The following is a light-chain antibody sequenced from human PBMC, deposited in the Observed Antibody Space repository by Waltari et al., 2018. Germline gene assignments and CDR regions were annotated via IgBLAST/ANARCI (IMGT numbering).Light chain of an antibody. CDR2: KDT. Sequence: YDLAQPFSVSVSPGQTATITCSGDGLAEKYVRWFQQRPGQAPTLILYKDTERPSGIPERFSGSSSGSTVTLTIRGALLEDEGDYHCHAAADNNWFFGGGTKLTVL. V-gene: IGLV3-27*01. CDR1: GLAEKY. CDR3: HAAADNNWF. J-gene: IGLJ2*01.